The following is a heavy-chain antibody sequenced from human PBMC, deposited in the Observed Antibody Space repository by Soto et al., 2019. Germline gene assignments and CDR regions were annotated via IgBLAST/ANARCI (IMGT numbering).Heavy chain of an antibody. D-gene: IGHD3-3*01. CDR2: IYSSGNT. J-gene: IGHJ5*02. CDR3: ARGQRFSDWFDP. V-gene: IGHV4-4*07. Sequence: SETLSLTCSVSGGTISGYYWAWIRQPAGKGLEWIGRIYSSGNTKYNPSLQSRVTMSLDTSNNQFSLRLTSVTAADTAVYYCARGQRFSDWFDPWGQGTLVTVSS. CDR1: GGTISGYY.